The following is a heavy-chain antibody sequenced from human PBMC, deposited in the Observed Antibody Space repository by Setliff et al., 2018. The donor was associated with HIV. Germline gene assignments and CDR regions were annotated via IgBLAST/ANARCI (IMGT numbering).Heavy chain of an antibody. D-gene: IGHD5-18*01. J-gene: IGHJ6*03. CDR3: ARERTWLEDHYYYVDV. V-gene: IGHV4-4*07. CDR1: GVSIDSHY. Sequence: PSETLSLTCNISGVSIDSHYWSWIRQAAGQGLEWIGRLNLSGKSNYNSSLKSRITLSVDKSKSQFPLQLKSMTVADAAKYFCARERTWLEDHYYYVDVWGDGATVTVSS. CDR2: LNLSGKS.